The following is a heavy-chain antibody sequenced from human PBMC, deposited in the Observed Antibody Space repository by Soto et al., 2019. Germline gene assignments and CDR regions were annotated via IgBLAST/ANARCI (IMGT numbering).Heavy chain of an antibody. CDR3: AKARFGDGRGFDY. D-gene: IGHD3-10*01. CDR1: GFTFRNNA. Sequence: LRLSCAASGFTFRNNAMSWVRQAPGKGLEWVSTISGSGTNTYYADSVKGRFTISRDNARDTLFLQMSGLKFEDTAVYLCAKARFGDGRGFDYWGQGTLVTVSS. J-gene: IGHJ4*02. CDR2: ISGSGTNT. V-gene: IGHV3-23*01.